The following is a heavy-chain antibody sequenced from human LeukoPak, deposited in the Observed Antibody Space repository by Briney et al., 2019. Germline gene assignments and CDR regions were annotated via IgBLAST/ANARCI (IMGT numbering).Heavy chain of an antibody. J-gene: IGHJ4*02. CDR2: IYYSGST. CDR3: ARGMSSEYYDFWSGMRGFDY. Sequence: PSETLSLTCTVSGGSISSYYWSWIRQPPGKGLEWIGYIYYSGSTNYNPSLKSRVTISVDTSKNQFSLKLSSVTAADTAVYYCARGMSSEYYDFWSGMRGFDYWGQRTLVTVSS. D-gene: IGHD3-3*01. CDR1: GGSISSYY. V-gene: IGHV4-59*01.